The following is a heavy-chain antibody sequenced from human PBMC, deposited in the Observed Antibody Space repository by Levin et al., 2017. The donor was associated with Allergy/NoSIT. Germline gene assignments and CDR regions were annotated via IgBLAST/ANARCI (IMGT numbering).Heavy chain of an antibody. V-gene: IGHV4-4*02. Sequence: PSETLSLTCAVSGGSISSSNWWSWVRQPPGKGLEWIGEIYHSGSTNYNPSLKSRVTISVDKSKNQFSLKLSSVTAADTAVYYCARASLRKTYYFDYWGQGTLVTVSS. J-gene: IGHJ4*02. CDR3: ARASLRKTYYFDY. CDR1: GGSISSSNW. D-gene: IGHD3-16*01. CDR2: IYHSGST.